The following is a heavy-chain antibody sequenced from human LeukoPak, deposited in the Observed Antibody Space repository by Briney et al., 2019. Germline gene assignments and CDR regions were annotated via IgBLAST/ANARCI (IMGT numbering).Heavy chain of an antibody. Sequence: HPGGSLRLSCAASGFTFSSYAMSWVRQAPGKGLEWVSAISGSGGSTYYAGSVKGRFTISRDNSKNTLYLQMNSLRAEDTAVYYCAKPYDSSGYYLTDYWGQGTLVTVSS. CDR1: GFTFSSYA. D-gene: IGHD3-22*01. CDR3: AKPYDSSGYYLTDY. CDR2: ISGSGGST. V-gene: IGHV3-23*01. J-gene: IGHJ4*02.